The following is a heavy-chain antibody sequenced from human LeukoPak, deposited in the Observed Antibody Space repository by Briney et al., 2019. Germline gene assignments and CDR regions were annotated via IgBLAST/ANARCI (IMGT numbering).Heavy chain of an antibody. CDR3: ARTYSSSWSFDY. V-gene: IGHV3-30*03. CDR2: ISYDGSNK. D-gene: IGHD6-13*01. J-gene: IGHJ4*02. CDR1: GFTFTSFG. Sequence: GGSLRLSCAASGFTFTSFGMSWVRQAPGKGLEWGAVISYDGSNKYYADSVKGRFTISRDNSKNTLYLQMNSLRAEDTAVYYCARTYSSSWSFDYWGQGTLVTVSS.